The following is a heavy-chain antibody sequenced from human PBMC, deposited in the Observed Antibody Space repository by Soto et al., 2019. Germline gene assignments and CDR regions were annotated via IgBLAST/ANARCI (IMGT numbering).Heavy chain of an antibody. CDR2: ISGSGGST. Sequence: EVQLLESGGGLVQPGGSLRLSCAASGFTFSSYAMSWVRQAPGKGLEWVSAISGSGGSTYYADSVKGRFTISRDNSKNTRDLQRNSGSAEDTAVYYCAKSVWAVFGVVIPYYDYWGKGTLVTVSS. J-gene: IGHJ4*02. CDR1: GFTFSSYA. CDR3: AKSVWAVFGVVIPYYDY. V-gene: IGHV3-23*01. D-gene: IGHD3-3*01.